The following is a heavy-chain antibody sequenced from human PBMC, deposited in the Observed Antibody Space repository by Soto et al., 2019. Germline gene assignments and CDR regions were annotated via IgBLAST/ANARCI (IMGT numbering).Heavy chain of an antibody. V-gene: IGHV3-23*01. CDR2: VSNDGRST. D-gene: IGHD7-27*01. J-gene: IGHJ4*02. CDR3: AKVWGGGYFDQ. CDR1: GFIFTTYV. Sequence: EVHLLESGGGLEQPGGSLRLSCAASGFIFTTYVMGWVRQAPGEGLEWVSSVSNDGRSTYYADSVKGRFSISRDNSKNMLYLQMNSLRDEDTATYYCAKVWGGGYFDQWGQDTLVTVSS.